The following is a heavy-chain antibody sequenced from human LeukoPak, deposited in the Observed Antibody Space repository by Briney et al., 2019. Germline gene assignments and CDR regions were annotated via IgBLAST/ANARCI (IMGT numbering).Heavy chain of an antibody. Sequence: QPGGSLRLSCAASGFTFSSYAMSWVRQAPGKGLEWVSAISGSGGSTYYADSVKGRFTISRDSSRNTLSLQMNSLKPEDTAVYYCARDPRDGYGHFDYWGQGTLVTVSS. CDR2: ISGSGGST. D-gene: IGHD5-24*01. J-gene: IGHJ4*02. V-gene: IGHV3-23*01. CDR1: GFTFSSYA. CDR3: ARDPRDGYGHFDY.